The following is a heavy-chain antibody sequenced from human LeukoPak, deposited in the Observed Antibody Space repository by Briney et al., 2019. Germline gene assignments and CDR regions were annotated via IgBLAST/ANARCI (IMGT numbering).Heavy chain of an antibody. Sequence: SETLSLTCAVYGGSFSGYYWSWIRQPPGKGLEWIGEINHSGSTNYNPSLKSRVTISVDSSKNQFSLKMNSVTAADTAVYYCARGGYDYTAGSYFDYWGQGTLVTVSS. CDR1: GGSFSGYY. D-gene: IGHD3-16*01. V-gene: IGHV4-34*01. J-gene: IGHJ4*02. CDR2: INHSGST. CDR3: ARGGYDYTAGSYFDY.